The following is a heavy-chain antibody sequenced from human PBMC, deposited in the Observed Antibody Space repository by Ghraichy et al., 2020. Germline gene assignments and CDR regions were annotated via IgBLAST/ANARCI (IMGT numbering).Heavy chain of an antibody. Sequence: SETLSLTCAVYGGSFSGYYWSWIRQPPGKGLEWIGEINHSGSTNYNPSLKSRVTISVDTSKNQFSLKLSSVTAADTAVYYCARGGQLWLGYYYYYGMDVWGQGTTVTVSS. D-gene: IGHD5-18*01. J-gene: IGHJ6*02. CDR3: ARGGQLWLGYYYYYGMDV. CDR1: GGSFSGYY. V-gene: IGHV4-34*01. CDR2: INHSGST.